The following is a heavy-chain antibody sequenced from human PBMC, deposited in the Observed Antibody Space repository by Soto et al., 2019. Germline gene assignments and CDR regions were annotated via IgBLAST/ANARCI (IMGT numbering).Heavy chain of an antibody. CDR3: AIIKGTTFDFDH. CDR1: GYTFTSNG. D-gene: IGHD1-1*01. Sequence: QVQLVQSGGEVKKPGASVKVSCKASGYTFTSNGISWVRQAPGQGLEWMGWISAYNGNTNYAQNLQGRVTMTTDTSTKPAYMELRSLRSDDTAVYYCAIIKGTTFDFDHWGQGTLVTVSS. V-gene: IGHV1-18*01. CDR2: ISAYNGNT. J-gene: IGHJ4*02.